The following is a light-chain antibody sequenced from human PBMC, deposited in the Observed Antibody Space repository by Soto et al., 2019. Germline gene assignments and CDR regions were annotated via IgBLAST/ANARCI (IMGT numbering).Light chain of an antibody. CDR2: EVS. CDR3: SSYAGSNNVV. V-gene: IGLV2-8*01. Sequence: QSALTQPPSASGSPGQSVTISCTGSSSDLGGYSYVSWYQQHPGKAPKLMIYEVSKRPSGVPDRFSGSKSGSTAFLTVSGLQAEDEADYYCSSYAGSNNVVFGGGTKLTVL. J-gene: IGLJ2*01. CDR1: SSDLGGYSY.